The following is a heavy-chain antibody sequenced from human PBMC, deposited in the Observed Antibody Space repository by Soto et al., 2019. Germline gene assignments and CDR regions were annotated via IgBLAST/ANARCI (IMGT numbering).Heavy chain of an antibody. Sequence: QVQLVESGGGVVQPGRSLRLSCAASGFTFSSYGMHWVRQAPGKGLEWVAVISYDGSNKYYADSVKGRFTISRDNSKNTPYLQKNRLRAEDTAVYYCAKDFGHYYGMDVWGQGTTVTVSS. V-gene: IGHV3-30*18. D-gene: IGHD3-10*01. CDR3: AKDFGHYYGMDV. CDR1: GFTFSSYG. CDR2: ISYDGSNK. J-gene: IGHJ6*02.